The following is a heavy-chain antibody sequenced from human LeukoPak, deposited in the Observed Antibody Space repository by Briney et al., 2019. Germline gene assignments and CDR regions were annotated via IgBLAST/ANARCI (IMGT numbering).Heavy chain of an antibody. J-gene: IGHJ3*02. V-gene: IGHV3-7*05. D-gene: IGHD3-9*01. CDR2: IKQDGGET. CDR1: GFTFSSYE. CDR3: ATYWRYFDWLLLDT. Sequence: GGSLRLSCAASGFTFSSYEMNWVRQAPGKGPECVANIKQDGGETHYVDSVKGRFTIFRDNAKNSLSLQMNSLRVEDTAMYYCATYWRYFDWLLLDTWGLGTMVTVSS.